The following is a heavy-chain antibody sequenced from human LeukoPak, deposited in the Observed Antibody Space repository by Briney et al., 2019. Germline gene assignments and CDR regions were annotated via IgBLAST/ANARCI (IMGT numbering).Heavy chain of an antibody. CDR2: ISAYNGNT. CDR3: ARTGIMITFGGVIVIGSFDY. Sequence: ASVKVSCKASGYTFTSYGISWVRQAPGQGLEWMGWISAYNGNTNYAQKLQGRVTMTTDTSTSTAYMELRSLRSDDTAVYYCARTGIMITFGGVIVIGSFDYWGQGTLVTVSS. D-gene: IGHD3-16*02. CDR1: GYTFTSYG. V-gene: IGHV1-18*01. J-gene: IGHJ4*02.